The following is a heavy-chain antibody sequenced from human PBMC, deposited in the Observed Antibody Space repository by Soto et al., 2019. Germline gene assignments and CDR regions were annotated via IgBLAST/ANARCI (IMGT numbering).Heavy chain of an antibody. V-gene: IGHV4-31*03. J-gene: IGHJ4*02. D-gene: IGHD3-16*01. CDR3: ARGGTFGLGY. CDR1: GGSISSGGYY. CDR2: IYYSGST. Sequence: QVQLQESGPGLVKPSQTLSLTCTVSGGSISSGGYYWSWIRQHPGKGLEWIGYIYYSGSTYYNPSLQDRVNLSVDKAKNQFSLEPSFVTAGGTAGYLWARGGTFGLGYWGQGTLVTVSS.